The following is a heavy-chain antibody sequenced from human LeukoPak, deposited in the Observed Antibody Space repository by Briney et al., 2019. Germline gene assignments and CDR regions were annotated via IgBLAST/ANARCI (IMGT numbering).Heavy chain of an antibody. CDR2: INPYNGHT. D-gene: IGHD3-3*01. Sequence: GASVKVSCKTSGYTFSNYNINWVRQAPGQGLEWMGWINPYNGHTNYAQNLQGRVTMTTDTSTGTAYMQLRSLRSDDTAVYYCARDSRFLEWLVDYYYYMDVWGKGTTVTVSS. J-gene: IGHJ6*03. CDR3: ARDSRFLEWLVDYYYYMDV. V-gene: IGHV1-18*01. CDR1: GYTFSNYN.